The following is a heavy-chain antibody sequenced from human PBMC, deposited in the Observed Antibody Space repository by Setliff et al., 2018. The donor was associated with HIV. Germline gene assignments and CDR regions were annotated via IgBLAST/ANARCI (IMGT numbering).Heavy chain of an antibody. Sequence: ASVKVSRKASGYTFSSYDINWVRQATGQGLEWMGWMNPNSGNTGYAQKFQGRVTMTRDTSISTAYMELNNLKFEDTAVYYCARARRDSYDRGRRNHYYIDVWGKGTTVTVSS. CDR3: ARARRDSYDRGRRNHYYIDV. CDR1: GYTFSSYD. CDR2: MNPNSGNT. J-gene: IGHJ6*03. V-gene: IGHV1-8*02. D-gene: IGHD3-22*01.